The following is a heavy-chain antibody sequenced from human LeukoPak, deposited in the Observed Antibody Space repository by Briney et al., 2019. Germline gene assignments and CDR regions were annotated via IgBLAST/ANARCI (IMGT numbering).Heavy chain of an antibody. V-gene: IGHV3-11*04. J-gene: IGHJ4*02. Sequence: GGSLRLSCAASGFTFSDYYMTWIRQAPGKGLEWVSYISSSGSTIYYADSVKGRFTISRDNAKNSLFLQMNSLRAEDTAMYYCARRRNLGNDHWGQGTLVTVSS. CDR3: ARRRNLGNDH. D-gene: IGHD1-14*01. CDR2: ISSSGSTI. CDR1: GFTFSDYY.